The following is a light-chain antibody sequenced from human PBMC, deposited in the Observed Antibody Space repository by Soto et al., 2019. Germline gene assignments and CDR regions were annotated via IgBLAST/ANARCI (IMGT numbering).Light chain of an antibody. CDR3: HQYGSSAWT. CDR1: QSVTSTY. CDR2: GAS. Sequence: EIVLTQSPGILSLSPGERASLSCRASQSVTSTYLAWYQQRPGQAPRLLIFGASSRATGIPDRFSGSGSGTDFTLTISRLEHDDFAVYYCHQYGSSAWTLGQGTKVDSK. J-gene: IGKJ1*01. V-gene: IGKV3-20*01.